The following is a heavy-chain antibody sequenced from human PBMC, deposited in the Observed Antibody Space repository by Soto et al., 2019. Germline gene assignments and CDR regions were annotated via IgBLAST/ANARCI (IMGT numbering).Heavy chain of an antibody. Sequence: GGSLRLSCAASGFTFSSYGMHWVRQAPGKGLEWVAVISYDGSNKYYADSVKGRFTISRDNSKNTLYLQMNSLRAEDTAVYRCTFDAFDIWGQGTMVTVSS. CDR2: ISYDGSNK. CDR1: GFTFSSYG. CDR3: TFDAFDI. V-gene: IGHV3-30*03. J-gene: IGHJ3*02. D-gene: IGHD2-2*01.